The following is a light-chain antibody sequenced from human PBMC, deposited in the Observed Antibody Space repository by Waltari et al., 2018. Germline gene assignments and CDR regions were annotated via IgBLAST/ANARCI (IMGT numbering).Light chain of an antibody. Sequence: QSVLTQPPSVSGAPGQRVTLPCTGISSKIRAGSDVAWSQQLPGTTPKLPIYGNSNRPSGVPDQFSGSKSGTSASLAITGLQADDEADYYCQSYDTSLGAVFGTGTKVTVV. CDR3: QSYDTSLGAV. CDR2: GNS. V-gene: IGLV1-40*01. CDR1: SSKIRAGSD. J-gene: IGLJ1*01.